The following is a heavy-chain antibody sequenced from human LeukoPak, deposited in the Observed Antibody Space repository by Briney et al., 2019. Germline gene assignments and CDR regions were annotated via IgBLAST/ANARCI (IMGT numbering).Heavy chain of an antibody. CDR2: MNPNSGNT. J-gene: IGHJ6*02. Sequence: ASVKVSCKASGYTFTSYDINWVRQATGQGLEWMGWMNPNSGNTGYAQKFQGRVTMTRNTSISTAYMELSSLRSEDTAVYYCASGYYYGSGSSPAVDVWGQGTTVTVSS. D-gene: IGHD3-10*01. V-gene: IGHV1-8*01. CDR3: ASGYYYGSGSSPAVDV. CDR1: GYTFTSYD.